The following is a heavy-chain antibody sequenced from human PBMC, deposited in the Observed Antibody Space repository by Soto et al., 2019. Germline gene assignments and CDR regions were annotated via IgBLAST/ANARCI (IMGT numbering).Heavy chain of an antibody. CDR2: IGAYNGHT. J-gene: IGHJ6*02. D-gene: IGHD3-22*01. CDR3: AREDYYDSSGYLPVRYYFGMDV. Sequence: GASVKVSGKASGYTFTNSGISGVLRSPVHWLEWMGCIGAYNGHTKYAQKLQGRVTMTTDTSTSTAYMELRSLKSDDTAVYYCAREDYYDSSGYLPVRYYFGMDVWGQGTTVTVSS. V-gene: IGHV1-18*01. CDR1: GYTFTNSG.